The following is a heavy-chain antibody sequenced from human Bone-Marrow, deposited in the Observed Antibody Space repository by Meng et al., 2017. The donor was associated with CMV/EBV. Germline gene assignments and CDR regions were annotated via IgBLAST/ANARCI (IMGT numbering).Heavy chain of an antibody. D-gene: IGHD3-10*01. CDR2: ISSSSSTI. V-gene: IGHV3-48*04. CDR1: GFTFSSYS. J-gene: IGHJ4*02. CDR3: ARSGQGNYFDY. Sequence: GESLKISCAASGFTFSSYSMNWVRQAPGKGLEWVSYISSSSSTIYYADSVKGRFTISRDNAKNSLYLQMNSLRAEDTAVYYCARSGQGNYFDYWGQGTPVTGSS.